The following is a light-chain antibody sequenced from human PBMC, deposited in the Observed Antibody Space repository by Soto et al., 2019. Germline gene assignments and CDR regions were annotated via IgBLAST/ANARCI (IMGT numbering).Light chain of an antibody. J-gene: IGKJ5*01. V-gene: IGKV3-11*01. CDR2: GAS. Sequence: EIVLTQSPATLSLSPGERATLSCRASQSVSSNLAWYQQKPGQAPTLLIYGASNRATGIPDRFSGSGSGTDFTLTISRLEPEDFAVYYCQKRSNWPPITFGQGTRLEI. CDR3: QKRSNWPPIT. CDR1: QSVSSN.